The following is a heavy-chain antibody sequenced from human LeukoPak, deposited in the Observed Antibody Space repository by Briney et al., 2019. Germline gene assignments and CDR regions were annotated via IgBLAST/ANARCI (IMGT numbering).Heavy chain of an antibody. CDR3: AKDIMGATEDY. CDR2: IKQDGGEK. V-gene: IGHV3-7*03. CDR1: GFTFNRYW. Sequence: PGGSLRLSCAASGFTFNRYWMSWVRQAPGKGLEWVANIKQDGGEKSYVDSVKGRFTISRDNAKNSLYLQMNSLRAEDTAVYYCAKDIMGATEDYWGQGTLVTVSS. D-gene: IGHD1-26*01. J-gene: IGHJ4*02.